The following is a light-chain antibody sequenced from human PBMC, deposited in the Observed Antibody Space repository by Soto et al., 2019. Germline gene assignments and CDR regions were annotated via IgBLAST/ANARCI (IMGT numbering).Light chain of an antibody. CDR1: SSDVGGYKY. CDR2: DVG. V-gene: IGLV2-14*03. Sequence: QSALTQPASVSGSPGQSITISCTGTSSDVGGYKYVSWYQHHPGKAPKLMIYDVGTRPSGGSNRFSGSKSGNTASLTISGLQAEDEADYYCSSYASSSTPYVFGTGTKLTVL. CDR3: SSYASSSTPYV. J-gene: IGLJ1*01.